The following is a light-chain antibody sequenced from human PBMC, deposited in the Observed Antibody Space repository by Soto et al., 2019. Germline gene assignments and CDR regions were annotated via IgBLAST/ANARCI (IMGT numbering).Light chain of an antibody. CDR3: QQYGSSPPTT. J-gene: IGKJ5*01. Sequence: EFVLTQSPGTLSLSPGERATLSCRASEYVPSNFLAWYQQRPGQAPRLLIYGASIRATGIPDRFSGSGSGTDFTLSISSLEPEDFAMYYCQQYGSSPPTTFGQGTRLEIK. CDR1: EYVPSNF. V-gene: IGKV3-20*01. CDR2: GAS.